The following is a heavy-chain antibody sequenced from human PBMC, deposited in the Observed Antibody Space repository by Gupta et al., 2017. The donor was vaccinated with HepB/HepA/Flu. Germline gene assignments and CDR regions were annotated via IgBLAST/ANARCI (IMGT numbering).Heavy chain of an antibody. CDR2: IYWSGDK. CDR3: AQLTTMTNPGFDH. V-gene: IGHV2-5*01. CDR1: GFSLSSNGVG. Sequence: QITLKESGPTLVKPTQTLTLTCTFSGFSLSSNGVGVGWIRQPPGKALEWLALIYWSGDKQYNPSLKTRLTITKDTSRNQVVLTMTNMDPVDTATYYCAQLTTMTNPGFDHWGQGILVTVSS. D-gene: IGHD4-17*01. J-gene: IGHJ4*02.